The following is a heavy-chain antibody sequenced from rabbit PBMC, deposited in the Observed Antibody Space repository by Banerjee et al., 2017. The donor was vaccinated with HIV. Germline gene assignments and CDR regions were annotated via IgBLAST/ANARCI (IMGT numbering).Heavy chain of an antibody. CDR2: IYVGSSGST. J-gene: IGHJ4*01. CDR1: GFSFSSSGY. D-gene: IGHD6-1*01. Sequence: QSLEESGGDLVKPGASLTLTCTASGFSFSSSGYMCWVRQAPGKGLEWIGCIYVGSSGSTYYASWAKGRFTISKTSSTMVTLQMTSLTAADTATYFCARDSNSGYTGYGYGFDLWGPGTLVTVS. CDR3: ARDSNSGYTGYGYGFDL. V-gene: IGHV1S40*01.